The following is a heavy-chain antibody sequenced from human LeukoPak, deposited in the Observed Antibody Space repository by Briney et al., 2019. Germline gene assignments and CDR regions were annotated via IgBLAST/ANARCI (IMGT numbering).Heavy chain of an antibody. CDR3: ARGHSGYYPYFDY. CDR1: GGSISSSSYY. Sequence: SETLSLTCTVSGGSISSSSYYWGWIRQPPGKGLEWIGSIYYSGSTYYNPSLKSRVTISVDTSKNQLSLKLSSVTAADTAVYYCARGHSGYYPYFDYWGQGTLVTVSS. V-gene: IGHV4-39*07. CDR2: IYYSGST. D-gene: IGHD3-22*01. J-gene: IGHJ4*02.